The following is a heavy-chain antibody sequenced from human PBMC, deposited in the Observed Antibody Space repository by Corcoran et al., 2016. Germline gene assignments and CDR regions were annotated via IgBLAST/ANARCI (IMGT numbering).Heavy chain of an antibody. CDR1: EFTFRTYW. CDR2: INADGSST. CDR3: ARGGSYDDSSGSFDY. D-gene: IGHD3-22*01. J-gene: IGHJ4*02. V-gene: IGHV3-74*03. Sequence: EVQLVESGGGLVQPGGSLRLSCVASEFTFRTYWMHWVRQVPGKGLVWVSRINADGSSTTYAGSVKGRFIISRDNSKNTLYLRMNSLRAEDTAVYYCARGGSYDDSSGSFDYWGPGALVSVSS.